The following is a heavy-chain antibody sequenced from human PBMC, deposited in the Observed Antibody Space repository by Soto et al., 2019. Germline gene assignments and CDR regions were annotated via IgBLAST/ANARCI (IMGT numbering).Heavy chain of an antibody. J-gene: IGHJ4*02. D-gene: IGHD3-10*01. Sequence: SVKVSCKASGGTFSSYAISWVRQAPGQGLEWMGGIIPIFGTANYAQKFQGRVTITADESTSTAYMELSSLRSEDTAVYYCAWMRAQYYYGSGSSPLLLDYWGQGTLVTVYS. V-gene: IGHV1-69*13. CDR1: GGTFSSYA. CDR3: AWMRAQYYYGSGSSPLLLDY. CDR2: IIPIFGTA.